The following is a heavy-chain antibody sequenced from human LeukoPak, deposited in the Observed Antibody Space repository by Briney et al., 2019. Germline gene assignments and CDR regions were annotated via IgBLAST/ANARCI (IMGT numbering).Heavy chain of an antibody. CDR2: ISSSGSTI. CDR3: ARDDLGTSYYNYGMDV. Sequence: GGSLRLSCAASGFTFGSYSMNWVRQAPGKGLEWVSYISSSGSTIYYIDSVKGRFTISRDNAKNSLYLEMNSLRVEDSAVYYCARDDLGTSYYNYGMDVWGQGTTVTVSS. J-gene: IGHJ6*02. D-gene: IGHD3/OR15-3a*01. CDR1: GFTFGSYS. V-gene: IGHV3-48*01.